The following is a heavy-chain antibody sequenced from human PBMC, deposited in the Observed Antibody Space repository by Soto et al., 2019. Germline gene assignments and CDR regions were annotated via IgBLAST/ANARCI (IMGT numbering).Heavy chain of an antibody. D-gene: IGHD3-16*02. Sequence: SETLSLTCTVSGGCMRSSRYYWGWIRQPPGKGLEWIGSIYYSGSTYYNPSLKSRVTISVDTSKNQFSLKLSSVTAADTAVYYCASRSITFGGVIVISWFDPWGQGTLVTVSS. V-gene: IGHV4-39*01. CDR1: GGCMRSSRYY. CDR2: IYYSGST. CDR3: ASRSITFGGVIVISWFDP. J-gene: IGHJ5*02.